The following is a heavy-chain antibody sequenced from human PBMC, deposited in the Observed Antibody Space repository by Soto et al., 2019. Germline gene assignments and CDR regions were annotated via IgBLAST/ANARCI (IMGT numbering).Heavy chain of an antibody. V-gene: IGHV3-9*01. CDR2: ITWNSGSI. CDR3: AKVHMWEGEGTPNYFAS. Sequence: EVQLVESGGGLVQPGRSLRLSCAASGFTFDDYAMHWVRQAPGKGLEWVSGITWNSGSIGYADSVKGRFTISRDNGKSSRNRHLGGREADNTACYYVAKVHMWEGEGTPNYFASGAREPWSPSPQ. CDR1: GFTFDDYA. D-gene: IGHD1-26*01. J-gene: IGHJ4*02.